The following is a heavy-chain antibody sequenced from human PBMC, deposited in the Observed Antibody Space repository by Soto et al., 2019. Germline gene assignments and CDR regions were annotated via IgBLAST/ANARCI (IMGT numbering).Heavy chain of an antibody. CDR1: GGIFRTYS. V-gene: IGHV1-69*18. J-gene: IGHJ6*02. Sequence: QVQLVQSGAEVKRPGSSVKVSCKASGGIFRTYSIYWVRQAPGQGLEWMGSIIPLFGTPNYAQKFQGRVIVSADESTSPAYMEVTSLRSEDTALYFCASRLGGNLDKYYNMDVWGQGTTVTVSS. CDR2: IIPLFGTP. D-gene: IGHD4-4*01. CDR3: ASRLGGNLDKYYNMDV.